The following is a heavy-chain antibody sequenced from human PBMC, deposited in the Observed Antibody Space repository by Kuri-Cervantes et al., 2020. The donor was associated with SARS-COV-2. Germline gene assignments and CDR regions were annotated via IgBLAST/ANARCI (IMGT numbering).Heavy chain of an antibody. D-gene: IGHD2-2*01. Sequence: SETLSLTCTVSGGSISSYYWSWIRQPPGKGLEWIGYIYYSGSTNYNPSLKSRVTISVDTSKNQFSLKLSSVTAADTAVYYCARGDYCSSTSCYSGWWFDPWGQGTLVTVSS. CDR3: ARGDYCSSTSCYSGWWFDP. CDR1: GGSISSYY. CDR2: IYYSGST. V-gene: IGHV4-59*01. J-gene: IGHJ5*02.